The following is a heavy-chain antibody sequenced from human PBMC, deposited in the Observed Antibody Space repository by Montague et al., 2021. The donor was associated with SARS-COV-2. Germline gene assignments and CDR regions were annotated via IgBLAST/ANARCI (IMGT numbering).Heavy chain of an antibody. Sequence: SETLSLTCTVSGGSISSYYWSWIRQPPGKGLEWIGYIYYSGSTNYNPSLKSRGTISVDTSKNQFSLKLSSVTAADTAAYYCAGERRYCSGGSCYSGWFDPWGQGTLVTVSS. D-gene: IGHD2-15*01. J-gene: IGHJ5*02. V-gene: IGHV4-59*01. CDR2: IYYSGST. CDR1: GGSISSYY. CDR3: AGERRYCSGGSCYSGWFDP.